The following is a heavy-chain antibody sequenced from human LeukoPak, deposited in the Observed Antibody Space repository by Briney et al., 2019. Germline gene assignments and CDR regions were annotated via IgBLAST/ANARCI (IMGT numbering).Heavy chain of an antibody. CDR1: GGSISSSGYY. CDR2: IYYSGSA. D-gene: IGHD3-3*01. V-gene: IGHV4-39*01. J-gene: IGHJ4*02. CDR3: ARGPQVDDFWSGYRAPLDY. Sequence: SETLSLTCTVSGGSISSSGYYWSWIRQPPGKGLEWIGTIYYSGSAYYNPSLKTQVTISVDTSKNQFSLKLSSVTAADTAVHFCARGPQVDDFWSGYRAPLDYWGQGTLVTVSS.